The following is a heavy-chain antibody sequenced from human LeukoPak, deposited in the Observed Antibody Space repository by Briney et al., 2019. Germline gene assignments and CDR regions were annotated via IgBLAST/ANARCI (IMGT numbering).Heavy chain of an antibody. V-gene: IGHV1-18*01. Sequence: GASVKVSCKASGYTFTSYGISWVRRAPGQGLEWMGWISAYNGNTNYAQKLQGRVTMTTDTSTSTAYMELRSLRSDDTAVYYCARITFGGVIVGGGYYFDYWGQGTLVTVSS. CDR2: ISAYNGNT. CDR1: GYTFTSYG. D-gene: IGHD3-16*02. J-gene: IGHJ4*02. CDR3: ARITFGGVIVGGGYYFDY.